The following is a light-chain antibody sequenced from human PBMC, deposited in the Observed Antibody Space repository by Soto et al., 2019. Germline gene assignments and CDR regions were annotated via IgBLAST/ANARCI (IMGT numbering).Light chain of an antibody. V-gene: IGKV3-20*01. CDR2: GAS. J-gene: IGKJ1*01. CDR1: QSVGNNY. CDR3: QQYDSSPRT. Sequence: EVVLTQSPGTLSLSPGDGATLSCRASQSVGNNYLAWYQQRPGQAPRLLIHGASSRATGIPDRFSGSGSGTEFTLTIGRVEPEDFAVYYCQQYDSSPRTFGQGTKVDNK.